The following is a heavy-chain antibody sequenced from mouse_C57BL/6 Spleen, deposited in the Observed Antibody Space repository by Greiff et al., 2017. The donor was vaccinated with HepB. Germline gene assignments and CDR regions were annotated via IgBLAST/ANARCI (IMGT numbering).Heavy chain of an antibody. Sequence: QVQLQQSGAELARPGASVKLSCKASGYTFTSYGISWVKQRTGQGLEWIGEIYPRSGNTYYNEKFKGKATLTADKSSSTAYMELRSLTSEDSAVYFCARGDWDVGYWGQGTTLTVSS. CDR3: ARGDWDVGY. CDR2: IYPRSGNT. CDR1: GYTFTSYG. V-gene: IGHV1-81*01. D-gene: IGHD4-1*01. J-gene: IGHJ2*01.